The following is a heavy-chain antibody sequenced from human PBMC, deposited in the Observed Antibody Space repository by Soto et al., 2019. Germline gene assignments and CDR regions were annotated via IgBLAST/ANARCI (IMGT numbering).Heavy chain of an antibody. CDR2: IITIFGNA. Sequence: SVKVSCSASGCTFSSCAISWVRQSPEQGLEWMGGIITIFGNANYAQKFQGRVTITADESTSAAYVEMNSLRTEGTAVYFFARDFVTHCSGSTCYPYAYWGQGALVPVFS. V-gene: IGHV1-69*13. D-gene: IGHD2-15*01. J-gene: IGHJ4*02. CDR3: ARDFVTHCSGSTCYPYAY. CDR1: GCTFSSCA.